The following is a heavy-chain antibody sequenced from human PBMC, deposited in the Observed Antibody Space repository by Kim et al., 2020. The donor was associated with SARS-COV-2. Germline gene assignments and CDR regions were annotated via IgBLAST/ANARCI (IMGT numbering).Heavy chain of an antibody. CDR3: SRHYYAGSGFPEDFDY. D-gene: IGHD3-22*01. CDR1: GFSVGDYA. J-gene: IGHJ4*02. V-gene: IGHV3-49*04. CDR2: IRSKAYGGTT. Sequence: GGSLRLSCTASGFSVGDYAMSWVRQAPGKGLEWVGFIRSKAYGGTTTYAASVKGRFTISRDDSKSIAYLQMNSLKTEDTAVYYCSRHYYAGSGFPEDFDYWGQGTLVTVSS.